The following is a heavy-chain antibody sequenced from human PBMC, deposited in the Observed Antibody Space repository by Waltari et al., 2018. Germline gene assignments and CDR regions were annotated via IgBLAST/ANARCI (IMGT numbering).Heavy chain of an antibody. J-gene: IGHJ4*02. D-gene: IGHD6-19*01. Sequence: QVQLVQSGAEVKKPGASVKVSCKASGYTFTAYFIIWVRQAPGQGLEWMGIINPSGTGVTTYAQNFQGRLTMTRDTSTGTVYMDLGSLRSEDTAMYYCARQYSSATGVDYWGQGTLVTVSS. CDR2: INPSGTGVT. CDR1: GYTFTAYF. CDR3: ARQYSSATGVDY. V-gene: IGHV1-46*01.